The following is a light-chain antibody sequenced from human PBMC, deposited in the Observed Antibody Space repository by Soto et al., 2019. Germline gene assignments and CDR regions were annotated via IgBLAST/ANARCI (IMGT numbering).Light chain of an antibody. J-gene: IGLJ2*01. Sequence: QSVLTQPPSASGSPGQSVTISCTGTSSDVGGYNFVSWYQQHPGKAPKLMIYDVTERPSGVPDRFSGAKSGNTASLTASGLQGEDEADYYCSSSAGSNIPVVFGGGTKVTVL. CDR3: SSSAGSNIPVV. CDR2: DVT. CDR1: SSDVGGYNF. V-gene: IGLV2-8*01.